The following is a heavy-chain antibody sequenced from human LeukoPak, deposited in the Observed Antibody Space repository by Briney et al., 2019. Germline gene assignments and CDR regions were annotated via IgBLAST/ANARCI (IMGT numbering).Heavy chain of an antibody. CDR1: GFTFSSYW. J-gene: IGHJ3*02. CDR2: IKQDGSEK. V-gene: IGHV3-7*01. CDR3: ARTAIVVVVAAKGAFDI. D-gene: IGHD2-15*01. Sequence: GGSLRLSCAASGFTFSSYWMSWVRQAPGKGLEWVANIKQDGSEKYYVDSVKGRFTISRDNAKNSLYLQMNSLRAEDTAVYYCARTAIVVVVAAKGAFDIWGQGTMVTVSS.